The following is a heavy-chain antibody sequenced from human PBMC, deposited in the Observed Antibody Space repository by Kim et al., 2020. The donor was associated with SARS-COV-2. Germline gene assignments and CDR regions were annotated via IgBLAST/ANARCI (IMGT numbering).Heavy chain of an antibody. J-gene: IGHJ6*02. Sequence: GGSLRLSCIFSGSTFNRHLMHWVRQAPGKGLEFVSVISSDGGTTDYATSVKGRFTISRDNSRNTLYLQMGSLRTDDTAVYYCAREHGVCADGRCCSAMDVWGRGTTVTVSS. D-gene: IGHD2-15*01. CDR3: AREHGVCADGRCCSAMDV. CDR2: ISSDGGTT. V-gene: IGHV3-64*01. CDR1: GSTFNRHL.